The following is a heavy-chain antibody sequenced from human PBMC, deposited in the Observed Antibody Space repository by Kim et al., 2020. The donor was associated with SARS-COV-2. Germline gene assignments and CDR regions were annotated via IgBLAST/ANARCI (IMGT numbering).Heavy chain of an antibody. D-gene: IGHD3-10*01. V-gene: IGHV3-30*07. CDR3: ARGDDSGSFYDYFDY. J-gene: IGHJ4*02. Sequence: DCGRGRFTISQDNSKNMRYLQMNSLRADDTAVYYGARGDDSGSFYDYFDYWGQGTLVTVSS.